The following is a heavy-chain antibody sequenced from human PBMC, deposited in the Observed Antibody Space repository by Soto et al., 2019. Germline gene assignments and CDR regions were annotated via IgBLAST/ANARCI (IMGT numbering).Heavy chain of an antibody. J-gene: IGHJ6*02. CDR3: ARRARPYYYGMDV. Sequence: PSETLSLTCTVSGGSISSSSYYWGWIRQPPGKGLEWIGSIYYSGSTYYNPSLKSRVTISADTSKNQFSLKLSSVTAADTAVYYCARRARPYYYGMDVWGQGTTVTVSS. CDR2: IYYSGST. CDR1: GGSISSSSYY. V-gene: IGHV4-39*01.